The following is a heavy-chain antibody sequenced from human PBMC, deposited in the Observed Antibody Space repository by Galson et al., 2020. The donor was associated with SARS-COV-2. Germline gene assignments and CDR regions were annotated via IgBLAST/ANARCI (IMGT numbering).Heavy chain of an antibody. J-gene: IGHJ2*01. CDR2: IYYSGSP. V-gene: IGHV4-39*01. CDR1: GGSISSSSYY. Sequence: EPLSLTCTVSGGSISSSSYYWGWIRQPPGKGLEWIGSIYYSGSPYYNPSLKSRVTISVDTSKNQFSLKLSSVTAADTAVYYCARHASVLRYFDWLLGPGYFDLWGRGTLVTVSS. D-gene: IGHD3-9*01. CDR3: ARHASVLRYFDWLLGPGYFDL.